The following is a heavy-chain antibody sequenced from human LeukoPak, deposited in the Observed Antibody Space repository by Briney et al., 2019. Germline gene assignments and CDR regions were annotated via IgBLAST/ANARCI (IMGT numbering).Heavy chain of an antibody. CDR1: GGSIRSYY. CDR3: ARSNYFYDSSGPFDY. D-gene: IGHD3-22*01. J-gene: IGHJ4*02. CDR2: IYTSGST. V-gene: IGHV4-4*07. Sequence: PSETLSLTCTVSGGSIRSYYWSWIRQPAGKGLEWIGRIYTSGSTNYNPSLNSRVTMSVDTSKNQFSLKLSSVTAADTAVYYCARSNYFYDSSGPFDYWGQGTLVTVSS.